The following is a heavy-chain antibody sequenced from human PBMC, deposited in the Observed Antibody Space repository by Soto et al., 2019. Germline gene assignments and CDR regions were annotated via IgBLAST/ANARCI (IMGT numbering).Heavy chain of an antibody. J-gene: IGHJ6*02. V-gene: IGHV1-2*04. CDR2: INPNSGGT. CDR1: GYTFTGYY. D-gene: IGHD3-10*01. Sequence: ASVKVSCKASGYTFTGYYMHWVRQAPGQGLEWMGWINPNSGGTNYAQKFQGWVTMTRDTSISTAYMELSRLRSDDTAVYYCARGGSIWFGELSAYYYGMDVWGQGTTVTVSS. CDR3: ARGGSIWFGELSAYYYGMDV.